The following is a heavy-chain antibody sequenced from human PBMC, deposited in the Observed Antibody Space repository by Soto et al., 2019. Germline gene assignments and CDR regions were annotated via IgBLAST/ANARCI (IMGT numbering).Heavy chain of an antibody. J-gene: IGHJ3*02. CDR1: GGTFSSYT. D-gene: IGHD2-15*01. CDR2: IIPILGIA. Sequence: QVQLVQSGAEVKQPGSSVKVSCKASGGTFSSYTISWVRQAPGQGLEWMGRIIPILGIANYAQKFQGRVTITADKSTSTAYMELSSLRSEDTAVYYCARDLPAEYCSGGSCYAANAFDIWGQGTMVTVSS. CDR3: ARDLPAEYCSGGSCYAANAFDI. V-gene: IGHV1-69*08.